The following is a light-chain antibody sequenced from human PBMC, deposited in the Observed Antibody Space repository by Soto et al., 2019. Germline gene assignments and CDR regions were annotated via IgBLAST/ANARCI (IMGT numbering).Light chain of an antibody. V-gene: IGLV4-69*01. CDR1: RGHSRYA. Sequence: QLVLTQLPSASASLGASVKLTCTLSRGHSRYAIAWHQQQPEKGPRYLMKVTSDGSHIKGDGIPDRFSCSSSGAERYLTIASLQSEDEADYYWQTWGNGLVVFGGGTKLTV. J-gene: IGLJ2*01. CDR2: VTSDGSH. CDR3: QTWGNGLVV.